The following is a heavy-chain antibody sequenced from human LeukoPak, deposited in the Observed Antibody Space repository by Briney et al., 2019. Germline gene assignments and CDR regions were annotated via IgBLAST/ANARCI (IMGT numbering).Heavy chain of an antibody. D-gene: IGHD3-22*01. Sequence: PSETLSLTCAVYGGSFSGYYWSWIRQPPGKGLEWIGEINHSGSTNYNPSLKSRVTISVDTSKNQFSLKLSSVTAADTAVYYCARLKNYDVWFDPWGQGTLVTVSS. J-gene: IGHJ5*02. V-gene: IGHV4-34*01. CDR3: ARLKNYDVWFDP. CDR2: INHSGST. CDR1: GGSFSGYY.